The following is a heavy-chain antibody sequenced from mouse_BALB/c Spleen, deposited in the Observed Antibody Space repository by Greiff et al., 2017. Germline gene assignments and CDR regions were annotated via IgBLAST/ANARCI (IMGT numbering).Heavy chain of an antibody. CDR2: ISSGSSTI. V-gene: IGHV5-17*02. D-gene: IGHD5-5*01. CDR3: ARRRSTFMDY. J-gene: IGHJ4*01. CDR1: GFTFSSFG. Sequence: EEKLVESGGGLVQPGGSRKLSCAASGFTFSSFGMHWVRQAPEKGLEWVAYISSGSSTIYYADTVKGRFTISRDNPKNTLFLQMTSLRSEDTAMYYCARRRSTFMDYWGQGTSVTVSS.